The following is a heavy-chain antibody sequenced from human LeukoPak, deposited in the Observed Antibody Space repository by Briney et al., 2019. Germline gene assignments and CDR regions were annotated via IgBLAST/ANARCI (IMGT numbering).Heavy chain of an antibody. J-gene: IGHJ6*04. V-gene: IGHV3-48*04. D-gene: IGHD3-10*02. CDR2: ISSSGSTI. CDR3: AELGITMIGGV. CDR1: GFTFSSYS. Sequence: GGSLRLSCAASGFTFSSYSLNWVRQAPGKGLEWVSYISSSGSTIYYADSVKGRFTISRDNAKNSLYLQMNSLRAEDTAVYYCAELGITMIGGVWGKGTTVTISS.